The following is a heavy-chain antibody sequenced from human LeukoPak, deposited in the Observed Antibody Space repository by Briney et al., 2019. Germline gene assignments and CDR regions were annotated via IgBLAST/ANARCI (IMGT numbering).Heavy chain of an antibody. CDR2: INHSGST. D-gene: IGHD1-1*01. V-gene: IGHV4-34*01. CDR1: GGSFSGYY. J-gene: IGHJ4*02. Sequence: NPSETLSLTCAVYGGSFSGYYWSWIRQPPGKGLEWIGEINHSGSTNYNPSLKSRVTISVDTSKNQFSLQLNSVTPEDTAVYYCARAFAWTEYYFDYWGQGTLVTVSS. CDR3: ARAFAWTEYYFDY.